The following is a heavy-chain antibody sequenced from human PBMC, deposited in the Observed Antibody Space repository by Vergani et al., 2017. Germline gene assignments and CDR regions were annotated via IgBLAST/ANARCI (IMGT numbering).Heavy chain of an antibody. D-gene: IGHD3-10*01. V-gene: IGHV3-30*18. Sequence: VQLVESGGGLVQPGGSLRLSCAASGFTFSSYAMSWVRQAPGKGLEWVAVISYDGSNKYYADSVKGRFTISRDNSKNTLYLQMNSLRAEDTAVYYCAKDPYGSGSNNYYYYYMDVWGKGTTVTVSS. CDR2: ISYDGSNK. CDR1: GFTFSSYA. CDR3: AKDPYGSGSNNYYYYYMDV. J-gene: IGHJ6*03.